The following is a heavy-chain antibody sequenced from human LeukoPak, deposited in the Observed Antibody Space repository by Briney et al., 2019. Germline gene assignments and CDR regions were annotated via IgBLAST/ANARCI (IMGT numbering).Heavy chain of an antibody. V-gene: IGHV4-34*01. CDR1: AGSFSGYD. J-gene: IGHJ6*03. D-gene: IGHD3-3*01. CDR3: ARVGSRNDFWSGYSPRYYYYYMDV. CDR2: INHSGSP. Sequence: SPTLSLTSAVHAGSFSGYDWSCISQPPGKGLDWIGAINHSGSPNYNPSLKSRVTISVDTSKNQFSLKLSSVTAADTAVYYCARVGSRNDFWSGYSPRYYYYYMDVWGKGTTVTVSS.